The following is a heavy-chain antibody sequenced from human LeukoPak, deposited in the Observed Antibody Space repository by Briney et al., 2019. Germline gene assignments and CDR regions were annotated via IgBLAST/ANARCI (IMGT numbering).Heavy chain of an antibody. J-gene: IGHJ3*02. Sequence: SETLSLTCTVSGGSISSYYWSWIRQPPGKGLEWIGYIYYSGSTNYNPSLKSRVTISVDTSKNQFSLKLSSVTAADTAVYYCARENPPGAFDIWGQGTMVTVSS. CDR1: GGSISSYY. D-gene: IGHD7-27*01. CDR3: ARENPPGAFDI. CDR2: IYYSGST. V-gene: IGHV4-59*01.